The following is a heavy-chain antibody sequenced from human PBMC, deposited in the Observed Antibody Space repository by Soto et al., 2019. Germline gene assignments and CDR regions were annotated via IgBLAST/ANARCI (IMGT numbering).Heavy chain of an antibody. D-gene: IGHD3-22*01. CDR3: ARDCYDSSGYSNWFDP. CDR1: GVTFSSYA. V-gene: IGHV3-33*08. Sequence: GGSLRLSCAASGVTFSSYAMHWVRQAPGKGLEWVAVIWYDGSNKYYADSVKGRFTISRDNSKNTLYLQMNSLRAEDTAVYYCARDCYDSSGYSNWFDPWGQGTLVTVSS. CDR2: IWYDGSNK. J-gene: IGHJ5*02.